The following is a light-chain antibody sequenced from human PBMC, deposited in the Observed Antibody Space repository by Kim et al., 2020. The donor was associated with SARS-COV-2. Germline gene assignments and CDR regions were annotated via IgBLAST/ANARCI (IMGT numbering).Light chain of an antibody. V-gene: IGLV3-1*01. Sequence: SYELTQPPSVSVSPGQTASITCSGDKLGDKYACWYQQKPGQSPVLVIYQDSKRPSGIPERFSGSNSRNTATLTISGTQAMDEADYYCQAWDSSIVFGGGT. CDR2: QDS. CDR3: QAWDSSIV. CDR1: KLGDKY. J-gene: IGLJ2*01.